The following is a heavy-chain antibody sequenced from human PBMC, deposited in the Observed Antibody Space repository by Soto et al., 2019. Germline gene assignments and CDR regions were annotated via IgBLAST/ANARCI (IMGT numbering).Heavy chain of an antibody. Sequence: QVQLVQSGAEVKKPGASVQVSCKAYGYIFTSYGISWVRQAPGQGLEWMGWISPYNGNTNYAQKLQGRVTMTTDTSTSAAYIELRSLRTDDPAVYYCARLVPGGSGSGLFYWGQGTLVTVSS. CDR3: ARLVPGGSGSGLFY. J-gene: IGHJ4*02. V-gene: IGHV1-18*01. CDR1: GYIFTSYG. D-gene: IGHD3-10*01. CDR2: ISPYNGNT.